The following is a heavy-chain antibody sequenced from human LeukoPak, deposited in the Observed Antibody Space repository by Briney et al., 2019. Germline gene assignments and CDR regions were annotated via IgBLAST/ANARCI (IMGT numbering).Heavy chain of an antibody. CDR2: MYVGGRT. J-gene: IGHJ2*01. V-gene: IGHV3-53*01. CDR1: GITVSNNY. CDR3: AREGHLGKYFDL. D-gene: IGHD3-16*01. Sequence: GGSLRLSCAASGITVSNNYMSRVRQAPGKGLDWASVMYVGGRTFYADSVQGRFTISRDNSKNTLYLQMNSLRVEDTAVYYCAREGHLGKYFDLWGRGTQVTVSS.